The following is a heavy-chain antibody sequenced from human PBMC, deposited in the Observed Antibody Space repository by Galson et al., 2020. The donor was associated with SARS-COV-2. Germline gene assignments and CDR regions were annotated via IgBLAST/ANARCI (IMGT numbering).Heavy chain of an antibody. CDR3: ATGPAVAGTGLFDP. V-gene: IGHV1-24*01. CDR2: FDPEDGET. D-gene: IGHD6-19*01. J-gene: IGHJ5*02. CDR1: GYTLTELS. Sequence: ASVKVSCKVSGYTLTELSMHWVRQAPGKGLEWMGGFDPEDGETIYAQKFQGRVTMTEDTSTDTAYMELSSLRSEDTAVYYCATGPAVAGTGLFDPWGQGTLVTVSS.